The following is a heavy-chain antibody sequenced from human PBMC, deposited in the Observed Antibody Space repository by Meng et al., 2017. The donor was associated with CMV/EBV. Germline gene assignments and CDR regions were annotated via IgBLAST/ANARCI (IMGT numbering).Heavy chain of an antibody. CDR3: TRPYYDILTDYYYYYGMDV. D-gene: IGHD3-9*01. CDR1: GGTFSSYG. Sequence: SVKVSCQASGGTFSSYGISWVRQAPGQGLEWMGGIIPIFGTANYAQKFQGRVTITTDESTSTAYMELSSLRSEDTAVYYCTRPYYDILTDYYYYYGMDVWGQETTVTVSS. V-gene: IGHV1-69*05. J-gene: IGHJ6*02. CDR2: IIPIFGTA.